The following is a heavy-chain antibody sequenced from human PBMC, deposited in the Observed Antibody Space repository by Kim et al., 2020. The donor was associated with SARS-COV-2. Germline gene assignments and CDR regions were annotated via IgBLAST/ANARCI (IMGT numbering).Heavy chain of an antibody. D-gene: IGHD5-18*01. Sequence: PSLKGRVTISVDTAKNQFSLKLSSVTAADTAVYYCARDRYSYGPDAFDIWGQGTMVTVSS. V-gene: IGHV4-31*02. CDR3: ARDRYSYGPDAFDI. J-gene: IGHJ3*02.